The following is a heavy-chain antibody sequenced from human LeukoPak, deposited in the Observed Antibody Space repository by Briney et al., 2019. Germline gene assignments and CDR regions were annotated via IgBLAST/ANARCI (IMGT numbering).Heavy chain of an antibody. J-gene: IGHJ4*02. CDR2: IDPSDSYT. V-gene: IGHV5-10-1*01. D-gene: IGHD3-22*01. Sequence: GESLKISCKGSGYSFTSYWISWVRQLPGKGLEWMGRIDPSDSYTNYSPSFQGHVTISADKSISTAYLQWSSLKASDTAMYYCARHLDDYYDSSGLDYWGQGTLVTVSS. CDR3: ARHLDDYYDSSGLDY. CDR1: GYSFTSYW.